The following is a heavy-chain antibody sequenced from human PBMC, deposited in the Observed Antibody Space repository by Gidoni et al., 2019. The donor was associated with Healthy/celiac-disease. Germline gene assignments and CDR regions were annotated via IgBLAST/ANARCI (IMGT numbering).Heavy chain of an antibody. V-gene: IGHV4-34*01. Sequence: QVQLQQWGAGLLKPSETLSLTCAVYGGSFSGYYWSWIRQPPGKGLEWIGEINHSGRTNYNPSLKSRVTISVDTSKNQFSLKLSSVTAADTAVYYCARVTAGTNDYWGQGTLVTVSS. CDR2: INHSGRT. D-gene: IGHD6-13*01. J-gene: IGHJ4*02. CDR3: ARVTAGTNDY. CDR1: GGSFSGYY.